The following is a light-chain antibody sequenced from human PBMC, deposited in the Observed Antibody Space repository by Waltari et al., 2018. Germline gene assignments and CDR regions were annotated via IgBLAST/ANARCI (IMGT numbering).Light chain of an antibody. V-gene: IGKV3-15*01. CDR2: GAS. Sequence: EIVMTQSPATLSVPPGERATLSCRASQSVSSILAWYQQKPGQAPRLLIYGASTRATGISARFSGSGSGKEFTLTISSLQSEDFAVYYCQQYNNWPPYTFGQGTKLEIK. CDR3: QQYNNWPPYT. J-gene: IGKJ2*01. CDR1: QSVSSI.